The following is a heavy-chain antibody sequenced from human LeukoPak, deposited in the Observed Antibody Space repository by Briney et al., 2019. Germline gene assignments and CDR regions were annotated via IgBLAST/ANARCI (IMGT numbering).Heavy chain of an antibody. CDR3: ARGPIQLWLHNAMDV. CDR1: GFIFGDHA. D-gene: IGHD1-1*01. Sequence: GGSLRLSCTASGFIFGDHAMTWVRQAPGGGLQWVDFIRSVAYGETTEYAASVQGRFTISRDNSKSIAYLQMNSLKTEDTGVYYCARGPIQLWLHNAMDVWGQGTTVIVSS. CDR2: IRSVAYGETT. J-gene: IGHJ6*02. V-gene: IGHV3-49*04.